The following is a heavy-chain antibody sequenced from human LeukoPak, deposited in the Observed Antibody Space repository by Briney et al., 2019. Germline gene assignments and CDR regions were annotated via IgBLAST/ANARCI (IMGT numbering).Heavy chain of an antibody. CDR3: ARGQTFWYFDL. CDR2: ISTYNGNT. V-gene: IGHV1-18*01. D-gene: IGHD2/OR15-2a*01. Sequence: ASVKVSCKASGYTFTNYGISWVRQAPGQGLEWMGWISTYNGNTNYAQKLQGRVTMTTDTSTSTAYMELRSPRSDDTAVYYCARGQTFWYFDLWGRGTLVTVSS. J-gene: IGHJ2*01. CDR1: GYTFTNYG.